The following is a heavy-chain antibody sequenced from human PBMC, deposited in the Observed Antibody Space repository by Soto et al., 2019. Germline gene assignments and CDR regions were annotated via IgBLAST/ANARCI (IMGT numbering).Heavy chain of an antibody. CDR2: IRSKAKNEAR. CDR3: AIEGAGFGQ. CDR1: GFTFSDSS. V-gene: IGHV3-73*01. Sequence: EVQLVESGGGLVQPGGSVKLSCAASGFTFSDSSMHWVRQASGKGLEWVGRIRSKAKNEARAYTESVRGRFIISRDDSKNTMYLQMRGVSPEDTAMYYCAIEGAGFGQWGQGTLVTVSS. D-gene: IGHD1-26*01. J-gene: IGHJ4*02.